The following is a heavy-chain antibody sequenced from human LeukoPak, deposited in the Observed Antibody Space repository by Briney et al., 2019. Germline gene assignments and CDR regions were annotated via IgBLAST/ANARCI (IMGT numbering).Heavy chain of an antibody. CDR1: GYTFTSYD. J-gene: IGHJ4*02. CDR2: MNPNSGNT. CDR3: ARGQELSDY. V-gene: IGHV1-8*03. Sequence: GASVKVSCKASGYTFTSYDINWGRHAPGQGLEWMGWMNPNSGNTGYAQKSQGRVTITRNTSISTAYMELSSLRSEDTAVYYCARGQELSDYWGQGTLVTVPS.